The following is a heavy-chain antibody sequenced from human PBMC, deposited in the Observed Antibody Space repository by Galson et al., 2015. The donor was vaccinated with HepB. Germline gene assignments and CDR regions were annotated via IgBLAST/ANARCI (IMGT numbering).Heavy chain of an antibody. CDR1: GGTFSSYA. V-gene: IGHV1-69*13. Sequence: SVKVSCKASGGTFSSYAISWVRQAPGQGLGWMGGIIPIFGTANYAQKFQGRVTITADESTSTAYMELSSLRSEDTAVYYCARVTYQSGYSSSWYRVPGLAYYYYYGMDVWGQGTTVTVSS. CDR3: ARVTYQSGYSSSWYRVPGLAYYYYYGMDV. D-gene: IGHD6-13*01. J-gene: IGHJ6*02. CDR2: IIPIFGTA.